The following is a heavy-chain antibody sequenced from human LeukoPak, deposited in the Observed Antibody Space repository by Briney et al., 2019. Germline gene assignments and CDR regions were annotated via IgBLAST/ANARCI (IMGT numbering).Heavy chain of an antibody. CDR3: ARDFACGSTNCGSWFDP. V-gene: IGHV4-4*07. CDR1: GGSISSYS. CDR2: FYTSGST. J-gene: IGHJ5*02. Sequence: SETLSLTCTVSGGSISSYSWSWIRQPAGKGLEWIGRFYTSGSTNYNPSLKSRVTMSVDTSKNQFSLKLSSVTAADTAMYYCARDFACGSTNCGSWFDPWGQGTLVSVSS. D-gene: IGHD2-2*01.